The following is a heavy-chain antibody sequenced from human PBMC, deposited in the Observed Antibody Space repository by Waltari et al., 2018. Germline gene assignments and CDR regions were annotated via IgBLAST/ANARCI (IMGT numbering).Heavy chain of an antibody. V-gene: IGHV1-69*04. CDR1: GGPFSSYA. D-gene: IGHD3-22*01. J-gene: IGHJ3*02. CDR3: AASYDSSGYGINDAFDI. Sequence: QVQLVQSGAAVKKPGSSVKVSCKASGGPFSSYATRRVRRAHGQGLEWMGRIIPILGIANYAQKFQGRVTITADKSTSTAYMELSSLRSEDTAVYYCAASYDSSGYGINDAFDIWGQGTMVTVSS. CDR2: IIPILGIA.